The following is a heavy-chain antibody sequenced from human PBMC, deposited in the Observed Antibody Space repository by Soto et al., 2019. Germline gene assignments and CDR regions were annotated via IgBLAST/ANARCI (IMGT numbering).Heavy chain of an antibody. D-gene: IGHD3-10*01. J-gene: IGHJ4*02. CDR3: ARGSPGPVDH. CDR2: MNPYSGDT. CDR1: GYTFTNFH. Sequence: ASVKVSCKASGYTFTNFHFNWVRQATGQGLEWIGWMNPYSGDTGYAQNFQGRVTMTRDTSINTAYMEMTSLTSDDTAVYYCARGSPGPVDHWGKGTPVTVSS. V-gene: IGHV1-8*02.